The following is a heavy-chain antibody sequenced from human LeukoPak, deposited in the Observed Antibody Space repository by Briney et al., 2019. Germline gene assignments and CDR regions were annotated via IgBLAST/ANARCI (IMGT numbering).Heavy chain of an antibody. CDR1: GGSISSSSYY. Sequence: SETLSLTCTVSGGSISSSSYYWGWIRQPPGKGLEWIGSIYYSGSTYYNPSLKSRVTISVDTSKNQFSLKLSSVTAADTAVYYCAREYGSIFGVVKWFDPWGQGTLVTVSS. J-gene: IGHJ5*02. D-gene: IGHD3-3*01. V-gene: IGHV4-39*02. CDR2: IYYSGST. CDR3: AREYGSIFGVVKWFDP.